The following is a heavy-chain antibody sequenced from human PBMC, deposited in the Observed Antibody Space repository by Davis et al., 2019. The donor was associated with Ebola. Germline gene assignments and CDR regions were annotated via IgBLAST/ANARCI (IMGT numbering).Heavy chain of an antibody. D-gene: IGHD2-2*01. Sequence: GGSLRLSCQGSGYMFAKYWIGWVRQVSGKGLEWMGIVYPGDSDITYSPSFQGQVTISADKSISTAYLQWSSLKASDTAMYYCARLANIVVVPAGGMDVWGQGTTVTVSS. CDR3: ARLANIVVVPAGGMDV. V-gene: IGHV5-51*01. J-gene: IGHJ6*02. CDR2: VYPGDSDI. CDR1: GYMFAKYW.